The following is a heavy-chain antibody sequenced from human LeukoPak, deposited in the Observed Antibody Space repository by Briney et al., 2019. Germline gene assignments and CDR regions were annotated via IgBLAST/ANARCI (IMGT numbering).Heavy chain of an antibody. J-gene: IGHJ4*02. CDR1: GFIFSDYY. D-gene: IGHD4-23*01. CDR2: ISGSGTTI. V-gene: IGHV3-11*01. Sequence: GGSLRLSCAASGFIFSDYYMSWIRQAPGKGLEWVSYISGSGTTIKYADSMKGRFTISRDNAKWSLYLHMNSLRAEDTAVYYCAAHYGGNSGYWGQGTLVTVSS. CDR3: AAHYGGNSGY.